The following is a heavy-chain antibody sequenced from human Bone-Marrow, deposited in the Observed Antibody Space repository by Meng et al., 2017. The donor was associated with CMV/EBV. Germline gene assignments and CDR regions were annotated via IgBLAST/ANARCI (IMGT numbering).Heavy chain of an antibody. CDR2: INPNSGGT. Sequence: ASVKVSCKAAGYTFTGYYIHWVRQAPGQGLEWMGWINPNSGGTNYAQKFQGRVTMTRDTSISTAYMELSRLRSDDTAVYYCARDLPYDFWSGYSDPWGQGTLVTVSS. V-gene: IGHV1-2*02. CDR3: ARDLPYDFWSGYSDP. J-gene: IGHJ5*02. CDR1: GYTFTGYY. D-gene: IGHD3-3*01.